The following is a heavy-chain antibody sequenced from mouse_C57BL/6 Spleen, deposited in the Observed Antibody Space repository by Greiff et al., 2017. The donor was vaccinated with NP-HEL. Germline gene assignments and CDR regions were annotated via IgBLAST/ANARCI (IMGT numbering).Heavy chain of an antibody. CDR1: GFTFSSYA. CDR2: ISSGGDYI. D-gene: IGHD1-1*01. J-gene: IGHJ4*01. V-gene: IGHV5-9-1*02. CDR3: TRAIYYYGSSPYAMDY. Sequence: EVKLVESGEGLVKPGGSLKLSCAASGFTFSSYAMSWVRQTPEKRLEWVAYISSGGDYIYSADTVKGRFPFSRDNARNNRYLQMSSLKSEDTAMYYCTRAIYYYGSSPYAMDYWGQGTSVTVSS.